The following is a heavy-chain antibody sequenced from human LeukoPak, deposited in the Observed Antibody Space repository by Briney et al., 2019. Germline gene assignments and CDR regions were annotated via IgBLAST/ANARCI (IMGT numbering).Heavy chain of an antibody. CDR2: VSYSGNT. J-gene: IGHJ4*02. D-gene: IGHD2-2*01. Sequence: PSETLSLTCTVSGGSINSYYWNWIRQPPGKGLEWIGYVSYSGNTNYNPSLKGRVTLSKDTSKNQFSLKLESVPAADTAVYYCARAVCSSTSCYFGFDYWGQGALVTVSS. CDR1: GGSINSYY. CDR3: ARAVCSSTSCYFGFDY. V-gene: IGHV4-59*01.